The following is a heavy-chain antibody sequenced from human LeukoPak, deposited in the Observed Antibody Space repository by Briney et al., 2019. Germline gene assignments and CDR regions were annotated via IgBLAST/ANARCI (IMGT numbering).Heavy chain of an antibody. V-gene: IGHV1-8*03. Sequence: GASVKVSCKASGGTFSSYAISWVRQAPGQGLEWMGWMNPNSGNTGYAQKFQGRVTITRNTSISTAYMELSSLRSEDTAVYYCARFRGANHYYFDYWGQGTLVTVSS. D-gene: IGHD1-14*01. J-gene: IGHJ4*02. CDR3: ARFRGANHYYFDY. CDR2: MNPNSGNT. CDR1: GGTFSSYA.